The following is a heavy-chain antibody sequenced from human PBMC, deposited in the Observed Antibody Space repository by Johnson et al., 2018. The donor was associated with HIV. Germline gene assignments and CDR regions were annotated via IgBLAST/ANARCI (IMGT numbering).Heavy chain of an antibody. CDR2: IKQDGSEK. D-gene: IGHD2-8*01. CDR3: ARALGLEVCAFDI. V-gene: IGHV3-7*05. J-gene: IGHJ3*02. CDR1: GFTFSSYW. Sequence: VQLVESGGGLVQPGGSLRLSCAASGFTFSSYWISWVRQAPGKGLEWVANIKQDGSEKYYVDSVKGRFTISRDNAKNSLYLQMNSLRAEDTAVYYCARALGLEVCAFDIWGQGTMVTVSS.